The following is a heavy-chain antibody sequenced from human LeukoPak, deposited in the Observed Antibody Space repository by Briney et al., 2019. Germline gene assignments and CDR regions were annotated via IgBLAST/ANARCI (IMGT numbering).Heavy chain of an antibody. Sequence: GGSLRLSCAASGFTFSSYAMHWVRQAPGKGLEWVAVTSYDGSNKYYADSVKGRFTISRDNSKNTLYLQMDSLRAEDTAVYYCARGALGYCSGGSCYLTDYWGQGTLVTVSS. CDR2: TSYDGSNK. CDR3: ARGALGYCSGGSCYLTDY. J-gene: IGHJ4*02. D-gene: IGHD2-15*01. CDR1: GFTFSSYA. V-gene: IGHV3-30-3*01.